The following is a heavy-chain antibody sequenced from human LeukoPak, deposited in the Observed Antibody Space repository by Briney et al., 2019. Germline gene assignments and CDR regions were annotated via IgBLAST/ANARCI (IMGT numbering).Heavy chain of an antibody. D-gene: IGHD3-22*01. Sequence: GGSLRLSCAASGFTFDDYGMSWVRQAPGKGLVWVSRINSDGSSTNYADSVKGRFTISRDNAKNTLYLQMNSLRAEDTAVYYCARGYYYDSSGYPFPNDYWGQGTLVTVSS. CDR2: INSDGSST. CDR3: ARGYYYDSSGYPFPNDY. V-gene: IGHV3-74*01. J-gene: IGHJ4*02. CDR1: GFTFDDYG.